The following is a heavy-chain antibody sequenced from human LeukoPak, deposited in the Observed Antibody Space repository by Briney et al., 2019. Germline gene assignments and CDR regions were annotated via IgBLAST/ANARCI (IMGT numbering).Heavy chain of an antibody. V-gene: IGHV3-30*02. CDR3: ANTAMAPFNFDY. J-gene: IGHJ4*02. D-gene: IGHD5-18*01. CDR2: IRYDGSHE. Sequence: GGSLRLSCGASGFTFSTHDMHWVRQAPGKGLEWVAFIRYDGSHEYYADSVKGRFTISRDNAKNSLYLQMNSLRAEDTAVYYCANTAMAPFNFDYWGQGTLVTVSS. CDR1: GFTFSTHD.